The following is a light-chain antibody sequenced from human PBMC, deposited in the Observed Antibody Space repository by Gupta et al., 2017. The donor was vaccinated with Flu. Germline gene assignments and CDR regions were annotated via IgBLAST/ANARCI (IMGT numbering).Light chain of an antibody. CDR1: QGISNY. V-gene: IGKV1-27*01. J-gene: IGKJ1*01. CDR3: QKDNSAPWT. Sequence: GDRVTITCRASQGISNYLAWYQQKPGKVPKLLIYAASTLQSGVPSRFSGSGSGTDFTLTISSLQPEDVATYYCQKDNSAPWTFGQGTKVEFK. CDR2: AAS.